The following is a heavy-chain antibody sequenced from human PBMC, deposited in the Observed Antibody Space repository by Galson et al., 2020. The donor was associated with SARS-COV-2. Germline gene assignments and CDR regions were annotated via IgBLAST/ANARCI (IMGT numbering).Heavy chain of an antibody. J-gene: IGHJ4*02. V-gene: IGHV3-73*01. D-gene: IGHD2-15*01. CDR2: IRSKPNNYAT. Sequence: GGSLRLSCAASGFAFSDSAMHWVRQASGKGLEWVGRIRSKPNNYATTYATSVKGRFTISRDDSKDTTYLQMNNLKTEDTAVYYCTRRLIWSGGSCYGDYWGQGTLVTVSS. CDR1: GFAFSDSA. CDR3: TRRLIWSGGSCYGDY.